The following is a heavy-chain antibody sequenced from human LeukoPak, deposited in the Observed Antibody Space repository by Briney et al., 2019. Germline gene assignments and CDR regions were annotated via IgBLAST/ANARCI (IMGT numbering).Heavy chain of an antibody. CDR3: ARSSYSSSSSV. CDR2: INSDGSEG. CDR1: GFTFSGFG. V-gene: IGHV3-7*03. Sequence: GGSLRLSCAVSGFTFSGFGMSWSRQAPGKGLEWVASINSDGSEGYYADVVKGRFTISRDNAKNSLYLQINSLRAEDTAVYYCARSSYSSSSSVWGQGTMVTVSS. J-gene: IGHJ3*01. D-gene: IGHD6-6*01.